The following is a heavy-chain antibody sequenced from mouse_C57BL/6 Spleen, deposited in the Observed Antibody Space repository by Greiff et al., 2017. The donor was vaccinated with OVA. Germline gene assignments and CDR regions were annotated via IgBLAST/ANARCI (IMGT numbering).Heavy chain of an antibody. CDR3: ARDRADLLSYFDY. Sequence: EVQLVESGGGLVKPGGSLKLSCAASGFTFSSYAMSWVRQTPEKRLEWVATISDGGSYTYYPDNVKGRFTISRDNAKNNLYLQMSHLKSEDTAMYYCARDRADLLSYFDYWGQGTTLTVSS. V-gene: IGHV5-4*01. CDR2: ISDGGSYT. CDR1: GFTFSSYA. D-gene: IGHD2-1*01. J-gene: IGHJ2*01.